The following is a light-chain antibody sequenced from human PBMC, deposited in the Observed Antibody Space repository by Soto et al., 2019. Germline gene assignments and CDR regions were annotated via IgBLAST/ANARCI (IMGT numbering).Light chain of an antibody. CDR2: DVS. CDR3: CSYAGSWV. CDR1: SSDVGGYNY. J-gene: IGLJ3*02. Sequence: QSALTQPRSVSGSPGQSVTISCTGTSSDVGGYNYVSWYQQHPGKAPKLMIYDVSKRPSGVPDRFSGSKSGNTASLTISGLQAEDEADYYCCSYAGSWVXGGGTKVTVL. V-gene: IGLV2-11*01.